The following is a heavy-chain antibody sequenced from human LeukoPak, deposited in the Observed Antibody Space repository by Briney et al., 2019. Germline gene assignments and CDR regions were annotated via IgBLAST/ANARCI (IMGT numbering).Heavy chain of an antibody. V-gene: IGHV3-49*04. Sequence: GGSLRLSCTASGFTFGDYAMSWVRQAPGKGLEWVGFIRSKAYGGTTEYAASVKGRFTISRDDSKSIAYLQMNSLRAEDTAVYYCAKVPQAQPTVTTGFDYWGQGTLVTVSS. CDR3: AKVPQAQPTVTTGFDY. J-gene: IGHJ4*02. D-gene: IGHD4-17*01. CDR2: IRSKAYGGTT. CDR1: GFTFGDYA.